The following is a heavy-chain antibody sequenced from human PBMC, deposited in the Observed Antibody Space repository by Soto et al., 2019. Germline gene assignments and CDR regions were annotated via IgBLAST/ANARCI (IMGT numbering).Heavy chain of an antibody. Sequence: HPGGSLRLSCAASGFTLSAYEMNWVRQAPGKGLEWVSYIDITGGTKYYGNSVKGRFTISRDSAKNSLYLQMNSLRADDTAIYYCTREIGGAYGDALDIWGQGTMVTV. V-gene: IGHV3-48*03. D-gene: IGHD1-26*01. CDR2: IDITGGTK. J-gene: IGHJ3*02. CDR1: GFTLSAYE. CDR3: TREIGGAYGDALDI.